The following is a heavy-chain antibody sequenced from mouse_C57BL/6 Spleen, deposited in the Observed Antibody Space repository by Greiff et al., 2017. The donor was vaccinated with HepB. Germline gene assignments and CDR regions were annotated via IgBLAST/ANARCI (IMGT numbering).Heavy chain of an antibody. V-gene: IGHV1-50*01. CDR1: GYTFTSYW. J-gene: IGHJ4*01. D-gene: IGHD1-1*01. CDR2: IDPSDSYT. CDR3: ASGITTVVGYYAMDY. Sequence: VQLQQPGAELVKPGASVKLSCKASGYTFTSYWMQWVKQRPGQGLEWIGEIDPSDSYTNYNQKFKGKATLTVDTSSSTTYMQLSSLTSEDSAVYYCASGITTVVGYYAMDYWGQGTSVTVSS.